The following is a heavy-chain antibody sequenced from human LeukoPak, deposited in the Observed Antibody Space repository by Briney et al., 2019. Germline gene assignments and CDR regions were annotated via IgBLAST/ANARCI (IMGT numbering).Heavy chain of an antibody. CDR1: GGSFSGYY. Sequence: PSETLSLTCAVYGGSFSGYYWSWIRQPPGKGLERIGTIYYSGSTYYNPSLKSRVTISVDTSKNQFSLKLSSVTAADTAVYYCARDLGPLDWNDELLYYMDVWGKGTTVTGSS. D-gene: IGHD1-1*01. J-gene: IGHJ6*03. V-gene: IGHV4-34*01. CDR2: IYYSGST. CDR3: ARDLGPLDWNDELLYYMDV.